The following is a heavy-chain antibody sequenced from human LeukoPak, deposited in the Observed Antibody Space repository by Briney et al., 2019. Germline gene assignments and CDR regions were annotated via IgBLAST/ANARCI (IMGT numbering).Heavy chain of an antibody. CDR3: ARAVPYSSGWYAGTYYFDY. CDR1: GGPFSGYY. J-gene: IGHJ4*02. CDR2: IDHSGST. Sequence: SETLSLTCAVYGGPFSGYYWSWIRQPPGKGLEWIGEIDHSGSTNYNPSLKSRVTISVDTSKNQFSLKLSSVTAADTAVYYCARAVPYSSGWYAGTYYFDYWGQGTLVTVSS. V-gene: IGHV4-34*01. D-gene: IGHD6-19*01.